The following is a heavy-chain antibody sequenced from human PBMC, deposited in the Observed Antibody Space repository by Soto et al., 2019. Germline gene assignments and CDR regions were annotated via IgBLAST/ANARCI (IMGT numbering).Heavy chain of an antibody. D-gene: IGHD1-26*01. CDR3: ARGVIVGATYYYYYGMDV. J-gene: IGHJ6*02. Sequence: QVQLVQSGAEGKRPGSSVKVSCKAFGGTFSSYAISWVGQAPGQGLEWMGGIIPIFGTANYAQKFQGRVTITADESTSTAYMELSSLRSEDTAVYYCARGVIVGATYYYYYGMDVWGQGTTVTVSS. CDR1: GGTFSSYA. CDR2: IIPIFGTA. V-gene: IGHV1-69*01.